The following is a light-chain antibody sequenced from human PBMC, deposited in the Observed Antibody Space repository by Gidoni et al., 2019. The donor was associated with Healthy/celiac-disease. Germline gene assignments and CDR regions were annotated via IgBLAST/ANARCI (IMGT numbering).Light chain of an antibody. CDR3: SSYTSSSTLV. CDR1: SSDVGCYNY. CDR2: DVS. J-gene: IGLJ3*02. Sequence: QSALPQPASVSGSPGQSSTISCTGTSSDVGCYNYVSWYQQHPGKAPKRMIYDVSNRPSGVSNRFSGSKSGNTASLTISGLQAEDEADYYCSSYTSSSTLVFGGGTKLTVL. V-gene: IGLV2-14*01.